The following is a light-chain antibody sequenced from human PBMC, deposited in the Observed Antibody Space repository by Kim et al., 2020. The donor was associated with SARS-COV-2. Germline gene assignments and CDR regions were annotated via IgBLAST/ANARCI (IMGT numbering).Light chain of an antibody. CDR1: KDITRW. Sequence: ERVTETGPARKDITRWLARYQTTTGKAPKVLIYGTTTLQSGVPSRFSGRGSGTDFTLPISGLRPEDWGTYCCQSANSFPPRLAFGGGTRLEI. CDR2: GTT. J-gene: IGKJ4*01. V-gene: IGKV1-12*01. CDR3: QSANSFPPRLA.